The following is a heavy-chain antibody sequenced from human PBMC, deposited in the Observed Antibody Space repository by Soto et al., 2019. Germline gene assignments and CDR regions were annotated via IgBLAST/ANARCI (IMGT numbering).Heavy chain of an antibody. CDR3: ARGLDYHDSSGYDY. CDR2: MNPNSGNT. V-gene: IGHV1-8*01. D-gene: IGHD3-22*01. J-gene: IGHJ4*02. CDR1: GYTFTSYD. Sequence: ASVKVSCKASGYTFTSYDINWVRQATGQGLEWMGWMNPNSGNTGYAQKFRGRVSMTRDTSISTVYMELSSLRPEDTAVYYCARGLDYHDSSGYDYWGQGTLVTVSS.